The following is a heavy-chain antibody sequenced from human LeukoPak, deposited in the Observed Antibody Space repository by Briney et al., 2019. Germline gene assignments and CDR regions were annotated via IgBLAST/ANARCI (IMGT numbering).Heavy chain of an antibody. CDR1: DGSISSGSYY. D-gene: IGHD1-26*01. Sequence: SQTLSLTCTVSDGSISSGSYYWSWIRQPAGKGLEWIGRIYTSGSTNYNPSLKSRVTISVDTSKNQFSLKLSSVTAADTAVYYCAREIVGAPYYYYMDVWGKGTTVTVSS. CDR3: AREIVGAPYYYYMDV. V-gene: IGHV4-61*02. J-gene: IGHJ6*03. CDR2: IYTSGST.